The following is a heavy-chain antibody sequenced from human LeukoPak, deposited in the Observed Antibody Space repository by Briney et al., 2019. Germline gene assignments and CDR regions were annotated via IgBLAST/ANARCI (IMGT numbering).Heavy chain of an antibody. D-gene: IGHD6-19*01. CDR1: GFTFSSCS. CDR3: AREVAGFDY. J-gene: IGHJ4*02. Sequence: GGSLRLSCAASGFTFSSCSMNWVRQAPGKGLEWVSYISSSSSTIYYADSVKGRFTIPRDNAKNSLSLQMNSLRAEDTAVYYCAREVAGFDYWGQGTLVTVSS. V-gene: IGHV3-48*01. CDR2: ISSSSSTI.